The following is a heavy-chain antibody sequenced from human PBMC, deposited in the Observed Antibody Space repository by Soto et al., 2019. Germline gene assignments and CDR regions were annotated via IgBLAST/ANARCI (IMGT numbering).Heavy chain of an antibody. D-gene: IGHD3-10*01. CDR2: IDWDDDK. CDR1: GFSLSTSGMC. J-gene: IGHJ3*02. V-gene: IGHV2-70*11. CDR3: ARILVRGAVAGLRVDAFDI. Sequence: SGPTLVNPTQTLTLTCTFSGFSLSTSGMCVSWIRQPPGKALEWLARIDWDDDKYYSTSLKTRLTISKDTSKNQVVLTMTNMDPVDTATYYCARILVRGAVAGLRVDAFDIWGQGTMVTVSS.